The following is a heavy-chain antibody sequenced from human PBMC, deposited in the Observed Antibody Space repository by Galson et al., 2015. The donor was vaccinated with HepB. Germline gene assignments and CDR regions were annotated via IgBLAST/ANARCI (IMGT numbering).Heavy chain of an antibody. CDR3: VKDRGMGSAWHVLEH. CDR1: GFNFGSYG. Sequence: SLRLSCAASGFNFGSYGMHWVRQAPGKGLEWVAVTWYDGTDKKYAESMKGRFTISRDNSKNTLYLQMNSVRVEDTAVYYCVKDRGMGSAWHVLEHWGQGALVTVSS. J-gene: IGHJ4*02. V-gene: IGHV3-33*06. D-gene: IGHD3-10*02. CDR2: TWYDGTDK.